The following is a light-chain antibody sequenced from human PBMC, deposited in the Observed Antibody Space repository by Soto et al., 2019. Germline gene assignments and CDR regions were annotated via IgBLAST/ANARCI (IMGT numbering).Light chain of an antibody. V-gene: IGLV2-14*01. Sequence: QSALTQPASVSGSPGQSITISCTGTSSDVGGYNYVSWYQQHPGKAPKLMIYEVSNRPSGVSNRFSGSKSGNTASLTISGLQAEDEAGYYCCSYTSSSTVVFGGGTKLTVL. CDR3: CSYTSSSTVV. CDR1: SSDVGGYNY. CDR2: EVS. J-gene: IGLJ2*01.